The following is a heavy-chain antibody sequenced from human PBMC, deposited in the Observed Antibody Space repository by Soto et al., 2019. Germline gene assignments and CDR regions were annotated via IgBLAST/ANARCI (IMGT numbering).Heavy chain of an antibody. CDR3: ARDTDTLGPRANDALDI. D-gene: IGHD3-3*02. V-gene: IGHV1-3*01. Sequence: QAQLVQSGAEMKKPGASVKVYCKATGYTFSAYTMNWVRQAPGQSLEWMGWINAGSGNTKYSQNFQGRDSITRDTSTSTVYMELNGLTSEDTAVYYCARDTDTLGPRANDALDIWGQGTMVTVSS. CDR2: INAGSGNT. CDR1: GYTFSAYT. J-gene: IGHJ3*02.